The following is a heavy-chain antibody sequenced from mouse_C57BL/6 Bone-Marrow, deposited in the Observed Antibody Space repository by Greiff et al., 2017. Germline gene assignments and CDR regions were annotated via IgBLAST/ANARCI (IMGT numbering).Heavy chain of an antibody. CDR1: GFTFSNYW. CDR3: TGYYIYAMDY. V-gene: IGHV6-3*01. CDR2: IRLKSDNYAT. J-gene: IGHJ4*01. D-gene: IGHD2-12*01. Sequence: EVKVEESGGGLVQPGGSMKLSCVASGFTFSNYWMNWVRQSPEKGLEWVAQIRLKSDNYATHYAASVKGRFTISRDDSKSRVYLQMNNLRAEDTGIYYCTGYYIYAMDYWGQGTSVTVSS.